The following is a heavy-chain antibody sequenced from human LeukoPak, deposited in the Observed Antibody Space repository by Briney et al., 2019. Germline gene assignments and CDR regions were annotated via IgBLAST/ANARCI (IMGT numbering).Heavy chain of an antibody. J-gene: IGHJ4*02. CDR3: ALSGSYPTQSFDY. CDR2: INPNSGGT. V-gene: IGHV1-2*02. CDR1: GYTFTGYY. Sequence: ASVKVSCKASGYTFTGYYIHWVRQAPGQGLEWVGWINPNSGGTNYAQKFQGRVTMTRDTSISTAYMELSRLRSDDTAVYYCALSGSYPTQSFDYWGQGTLVTVSS. D-gene: IGHD1-26*01.